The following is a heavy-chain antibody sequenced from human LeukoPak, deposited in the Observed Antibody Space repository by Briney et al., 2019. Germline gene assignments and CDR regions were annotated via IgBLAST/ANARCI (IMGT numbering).Heavy chain of an antibody. J-gene: IGHJ4*02. CDR2: INHSGST. D-gene: IGHD3-16*02. CDR1: GGSFSGYY. V-gene: IGHV4-34*01. Sequence: PSETLSLTCAVYGGSFSGYYWSWIRQPPGKGLGWIGEINHSGSTNYNPSLKSRVTISVDTSKNQFSLKLSSVTAADTAVYYCARGYDYVWGSYRRFRFDYWGQGTLVTVSS. CDR3: ARGYDYVWGSYRRFRFDY.